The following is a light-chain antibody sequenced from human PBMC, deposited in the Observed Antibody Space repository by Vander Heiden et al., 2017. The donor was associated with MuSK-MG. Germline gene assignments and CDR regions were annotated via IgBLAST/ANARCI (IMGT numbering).Light chain of an antibody. CDR1: NIGSKS. V-gene: IGLV3-21*04. CDR2: YDS. Sequence: SYVLTQPPSVSVAPGKTARITCGGNNIGSKSVHWYQQKPGQAPALVIYYDSDRPSGIPERFSGSNSGNTATLTISRVEAGDEADYYCQVWDSSSDHPGVFGTGTKVTVL. J-gene: IGLJ1*01. CDR3: QVWDSSSDHPGV.